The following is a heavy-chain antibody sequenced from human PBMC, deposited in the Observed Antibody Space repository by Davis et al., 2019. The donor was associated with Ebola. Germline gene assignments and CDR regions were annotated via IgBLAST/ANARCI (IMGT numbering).Heavy chain of an antibody. CDR3: ARHYYGSGGALMDV. V-gene: IGHV4-39*01. CDR1: GCSISSSSYY. J-gene: IGHJ6*02. D-gene: IGHD3-10*01. CDR2: TSQSGST. Sequence: MPSETLSLTCTVSGCSISSSSYYWGWIRQPPGKGLEWIGETSQSGSTNYNPSLKSRVTISVDKSKNQFSLKLSSVTAADTAVYYCARHYYGSGGALMDVWGQGTTVTVSS.